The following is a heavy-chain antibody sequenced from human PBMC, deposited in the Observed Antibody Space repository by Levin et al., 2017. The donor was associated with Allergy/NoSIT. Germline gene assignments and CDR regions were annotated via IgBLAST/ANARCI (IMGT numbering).Heavy chain of an antibody. J-gene: IGHJ3*02. CDR3: ARRAVDTAMVRGWAFDI. CDR1: GYSFTSYW. CDR2: IYPGDSDT. Sequence: GESLKISCKGSGYSFTSYWIGWVRQMPGKGLEWMGIIYPGDSDTRYSPSFQGQVTISADKSISTAYLQWSSLKASDTAMYYCARRAVDTAMVRGWAFDIWGQGTMVTVSS. D-gene: IGHD5-18*01. V-gene: IGHV5-51*01.